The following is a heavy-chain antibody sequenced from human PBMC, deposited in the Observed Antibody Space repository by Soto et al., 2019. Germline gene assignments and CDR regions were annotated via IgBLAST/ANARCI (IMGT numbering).Heavy chain of an antibody. J-gene: IGHJ3*02. D-gene: IGHD1-1*01. CDR2: IKNKFDGGTA. CDR1: GFTFSQDW. Sequence: GGSLRLSCAASGFTFSQDWMTWVRQAPGKGLEWVGRIKNKFDGGTADYAAPVKGRFTISRDDPKNTLFLQMNTLRTEDTAVYYCTAMNDRDAFKIWGQGTMVTVSS. CDR3: TAMNDRDAFKI. V-gene: IGHV3-15*01.